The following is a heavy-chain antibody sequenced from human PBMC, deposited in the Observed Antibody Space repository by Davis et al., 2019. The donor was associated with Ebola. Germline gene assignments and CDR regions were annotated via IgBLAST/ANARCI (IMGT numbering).Heavy chain of an antibody. Sequence: GESLKISCSASGFTFSSYAMSWVRQAPGKGLEWVSAISGSGGSTYYADSVKGRFTISRDNSKNTLYLQMNSLRAEDTAVYYCARESYSGYDSGWDYWGQGTLVTVSS. CDR3: ARESYSGYDSGWDY. CDR2: ISGSGGST. J-gene: IGHJ4*02. CDR1: GFTFSSYA. D-gene: IGHD5-12*01. V-gene: IGHV3-23*01.